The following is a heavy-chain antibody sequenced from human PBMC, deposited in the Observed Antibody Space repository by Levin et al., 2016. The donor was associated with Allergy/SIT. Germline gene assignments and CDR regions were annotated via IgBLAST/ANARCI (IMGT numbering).Heavy chain of an antibody. CDR1: GYSISSGYY. V-gene: IGHV4-38-2*01. CDR3: ATTGRRDEAFDI. J-gene: IGHJ3*02. Sequence: SETLSLTCAVSGYSISSGYYWGWIRQPAGRGLEWIGRGHADGTSDYNASLKRRVSMSLDTSKNQVSLKLTYVTAADTAVYYCATTGRRDEAFDIWGQGTMVTVSA. CDR2: GHADGTS.